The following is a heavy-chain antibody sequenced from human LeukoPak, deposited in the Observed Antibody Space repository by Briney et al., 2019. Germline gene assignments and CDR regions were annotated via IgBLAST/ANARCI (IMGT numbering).Heavy chain of an antibody. J-gene: IGHJ6*02. CDR1: GYTFTSYG. Sequence: GASVKVSCKASGYTFTSYGISWVRQAPGQGLEWMGWISAYNGNTNYAQKLQGRVTMTTDTSTSTAYMELRSLRSDDTAVYYCASLREDIVVVPAAIFEAGGDYYYYYGMDVWGQGTTVTVSS. D-gene: IGHD2-2*01. V-gene: IGHV1-18*01. CDR2: ISAYNGNT. CDR3: ASLREDIVVVPAAIFEAGGDYYYYYGMDV.